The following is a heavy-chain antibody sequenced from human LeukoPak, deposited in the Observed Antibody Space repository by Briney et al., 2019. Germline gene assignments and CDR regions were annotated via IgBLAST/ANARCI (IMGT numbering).Heavy chain of an antibody. J-gene: IGHJ4*02. CDR3: ARRPSGAAAGAFDY. Sequence: SETLSLTCTVSGGSISSSSYYWGWIRQPPGKGLEWIGTIYYSGSTYYNPSLKSRVTISVDTSKNQFSLKLSSVTAADTALYYCARRPSGAAAGAFDYWGQGTQVTVSS. CDR2: IYYSGST. CDR1: GGSISSSSYY. D-gene: IGHD6-13*01. V-gene: IGHV4-39*01.